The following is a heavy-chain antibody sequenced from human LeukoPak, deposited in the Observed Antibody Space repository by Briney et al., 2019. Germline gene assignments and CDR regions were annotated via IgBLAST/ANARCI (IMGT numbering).Heavy chain of an antibody. Sequence: SETLSLTCAVSGGSISSSNWWSWVRQPPGKGLEWIGEIYHSGSTNYNPSLKSRVTISVDKSKNQFSLKLSSVTAADTAVYYCARAASGWYSFHYYYYMDVWGKGTTVTISS. V-gene: IGHV4-4*02. CDR3: ARAASGWYSFHYYYYMDV. D-gene: IGHD6-19*01. CDR1: GGSISSSNW. J-gene: IGHJ6*03. CDR2: IYHSGST.